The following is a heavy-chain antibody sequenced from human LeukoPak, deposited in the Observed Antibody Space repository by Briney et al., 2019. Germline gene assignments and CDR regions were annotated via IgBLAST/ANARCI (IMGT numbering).Heavy chain of an antibody. D-gene: IGHD3-10*01. V-gene: IGHV4-34*01. CDR1: GGSFSGYY. CDR3: ARFSGASLFDY. J-gene: IGHJ4*02. Sequence: SETLSLTCAVYGGSFSGYYWSWIRQPPGKGLEWIGEINHSGSTNYNPSLKSRVTISVDTSKNQFSLKLSSVTAADTAVYYCARFSGASLFDYWGQGTLVTVSP. CDR2: INHSGST.